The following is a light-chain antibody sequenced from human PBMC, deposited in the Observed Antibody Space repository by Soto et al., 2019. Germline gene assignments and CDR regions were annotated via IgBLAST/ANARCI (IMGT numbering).Light chain of an antibody. CDR3: QQYYTTPRT. Sequence: DIVMTQSPDSLSVSLGERATINCKSIRNLLYSSNNKNYFAWYQQKPGQPPKLLIYCASTRESGVPERFSGSGSGTDFTLTISRLQAEDVAVYYCQQYYTTPRTFGLGTKLEI. CDR2: CAS. V-gene: IGKV4-1*01. CDR1: RNLLYSSNNKNY. J-gene: IGKJ2*01.